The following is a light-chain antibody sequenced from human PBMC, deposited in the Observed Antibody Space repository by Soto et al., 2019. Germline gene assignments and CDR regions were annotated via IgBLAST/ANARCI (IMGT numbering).Light chain of an antibody. J-gene: IGLJ1*01. CDR1: SSDVGGYDY. Sequence: NQPASGNGVDRRCSGIFCTSTSSDVGGYDYVSWYQQHPDKAPKLMIYEVTKRPSGVSNRFSGSKSGNTASLTISGLQPEDEADYYCSSHTSGSTRVFGSGTKFTLL. V-gene: IGLV2-14*01. CDR2: EVT. CDR3: SSHTSGSTRV.